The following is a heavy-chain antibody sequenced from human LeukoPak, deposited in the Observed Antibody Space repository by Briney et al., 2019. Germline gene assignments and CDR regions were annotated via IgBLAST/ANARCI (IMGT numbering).Heavy chain of an antibody. J-gene: IGHJ4*02. V-gene: IGHV4-30-4*01. CDR3: ARVTRWAGLDF. Sequence: SETLSLTCNVSGGSISSGDKYWSWIRQPPGKGLEGIGYIYYSGSTYYNPSLKSRLTISVDTSENQFSLHLTSVTAADTAVYFCARVTRWAGLDFWGQGTLVTVSS. CDR2: IYYSGST. D-gene: IGHD2-21*02. CDR1: GGSISSGDKY.